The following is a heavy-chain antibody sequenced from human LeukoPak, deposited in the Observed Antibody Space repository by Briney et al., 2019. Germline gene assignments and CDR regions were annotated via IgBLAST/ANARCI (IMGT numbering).Heavy chain of an antibody. CDR2: INHSGST. Sequence: PSETLSLTCAVYGGSFSGYHWSWIRQPPGKGLEWIGEINHSGSTNYNPSLKSRVTISVDTSKNQFSLKLSSVTAADTAVYYCARAVLGGSYGGLDYWGQGTLVTVSS. V-gene: IGHV4-34*01. J-gene: IGHJ4*02. CDR3: ARAVLGGSYGGLDY. CDR1: GGSFSGYH. D-gene: IGHD1-26*01.